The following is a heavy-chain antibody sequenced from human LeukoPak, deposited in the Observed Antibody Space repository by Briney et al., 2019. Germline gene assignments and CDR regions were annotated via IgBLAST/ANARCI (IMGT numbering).Heavy chain of an antibody. CDR1: GGSISSHY. D-gene: IGHD1-26*01. Sequence: SETLSLTCTVSGGSISSHYWSWIRQPPGKGLEWIGYIYYSGSTNYNPSLKSRVTISVDTSKNQFSLKLSSVTAADTAVYYCARGSGSRGFGYWGQGTLVTVSS. CDR3: ARGSGSRGFGY. V-gene: IGHV4-59*11. J-gene: IGHJ4*02. CDR2: IYYSGST.